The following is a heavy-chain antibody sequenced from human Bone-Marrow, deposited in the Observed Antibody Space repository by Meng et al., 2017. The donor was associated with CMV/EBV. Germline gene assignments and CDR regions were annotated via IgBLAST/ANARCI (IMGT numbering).Heavy chain of an antibody. D-gene: IGHD4-17*01. J-gene: IGHJ4*02. CDR1: GYTFTGYY. V-gene: IGHV1-2*02. Sequence: ASVKVSCKASGYTFTGYYMHWVRQAPGQGLEWMGWINPNSGGTNYAQKFQGRVTMTRDTSITTAYTEVSRLRSDDTALYYCAREKFGGTTTRPLDYWGQGTLVTVSS. CDR3: AREKFGGTTTRPLDY. CDR2: INPNSGGT.